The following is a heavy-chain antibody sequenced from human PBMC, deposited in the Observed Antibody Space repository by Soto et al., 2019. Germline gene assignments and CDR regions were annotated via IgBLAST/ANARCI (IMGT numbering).Heavy chain of an antibody. CDR3: AILLRSTYGMDV. J-gene: IGHJ6*02. D-gene: IGHD3-3*01. CDR1: GGSISSSNW. V-gene: IGHV4-4*02. Sequence: QVQLQEWGPGLVKPSGTLSLTCAVSGGSISSSNWWTWVRQPPGKGLEWIGEIYHSGSTNYNPSLKSRVTIAVDKSKHQFSLKVTSVTAADTAVYYCAILLRSTYGMDVWGPGTTVTVSS. CDR2: IYHSGST.